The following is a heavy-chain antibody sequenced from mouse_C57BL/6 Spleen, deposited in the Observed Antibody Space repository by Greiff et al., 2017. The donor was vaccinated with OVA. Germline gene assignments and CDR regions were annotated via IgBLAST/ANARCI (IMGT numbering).Heavy chain of an antibody. Sequence: VQLQQPGAELVKPGASVKLSCKASGYTFTSYWMHWVKQRPGRGLEWIGRIDPNSGGTKYNEKFKSKATLTVDKPSSTAYMQLSSLTSEDSAVYYCATHYYGSSFGGYFDVWGTGTTVTVSS. CDR1: GYTFTSYW. V-gene: IGHV1-72*01. CDR2: IDPNSGGT. CDR3: ATHYYGSSFGGYFDV. D-gene: IGHD1-1*01. J-gene: IGHJ1*03.